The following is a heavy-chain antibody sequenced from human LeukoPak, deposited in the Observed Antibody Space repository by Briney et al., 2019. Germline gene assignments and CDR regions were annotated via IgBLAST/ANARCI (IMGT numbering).Heavy chain of an antibody. Sequence: SETLSLTCTVSGGSISTYYWSWIRQPPGKGLEWIGCVYYSGGINYNPSLKSRVTISVDTSKNQFSLKLSSVTAADTAVYYCARSRGYSYGTTFLDYWGQGTLVTVSS. V-gene: IGHV4-59*08. D-gene: IGHD5-18*01. CDR1: GGSISTYY. CDR2: VYYSGGI. J-gene: IGHJ4*02. CDR3: ARSRGYSYGTTFLDY.